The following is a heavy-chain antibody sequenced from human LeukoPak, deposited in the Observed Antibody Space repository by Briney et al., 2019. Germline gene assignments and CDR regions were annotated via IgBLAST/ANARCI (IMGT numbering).Heavy chain of an antibody. D-gene: IGHD6-19*01. J-gene: IGHJ4*02. Sequence: PGGSLRLSCAASGFTFSSYAMSWVRQAPGKGLEWVSAISGSGGSTYYADSVKGRFTISRDNAKNSLYLQMNSLRAEDTAVYYCAREVEGQQWPPDFDYWGQGTLVTVSS. CDR1: GFTFSSYA. V-gene: IGHV3-23*01. CDR2: ISGSGGST. CDR3: AREVEGQQWPPDFDY.